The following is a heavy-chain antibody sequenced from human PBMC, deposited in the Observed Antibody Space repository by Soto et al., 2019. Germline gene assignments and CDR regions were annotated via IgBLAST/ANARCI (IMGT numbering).Heavy chain of an antibody. CDR1: GFTFSSYA. Sequence: LRLSCAASGFTFSSYAMSWVRQAPGKGLEWVSAISGSGGSTYYADSVKGRFTISRDNSKNTLYLQMNSLRAEDTAVYYCAKVVDTAMADYYYYYGMDVWGQGTTVTVSS. CDR2: ISGSGGST. CDR3: AKVVDTAMADYYYYYGMDV. J-gene: IGHJ6*02. V-gene: IGHV3-23*01. D-gene: IGHD5-18*01.